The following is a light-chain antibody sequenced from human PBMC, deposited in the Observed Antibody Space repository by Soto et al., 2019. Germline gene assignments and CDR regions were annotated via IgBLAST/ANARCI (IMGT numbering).Light chain of an antibody. V-gene: IGKV1-39*01. Sequence: DIQVTQSPSSLSASVGDSVTLSCQTSQRVDSYIHWYQHQSGKPPKLLIYAASTLQDGVPSRFSGGGSGTAFSLIITGLQPGDSPTYYCQQTYTSVATFGQGTKVDIK. CDR1: QRVDSY. CDR3: QQTYTSVAT. J-gene: IGKJ1*01. CDR2: AAS.